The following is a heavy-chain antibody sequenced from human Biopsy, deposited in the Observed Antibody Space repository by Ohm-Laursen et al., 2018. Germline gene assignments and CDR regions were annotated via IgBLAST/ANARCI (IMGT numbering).Heavy chain of an antibody. J-gene: IGHJ3*02. V-gene: IGHV4-59*02. D-gene: IGHD2/OR15-2a*01. CDR3: AAFPFSGGPAFDI. Sequence: TLSLTCSVSGGSVGDYFLSWIRLVPGKRPEWIGYTYYRGTSENNPSLRSRVTTSVDISRNQFFLNIKSVTGADTAVYYCAAFPFSGGPAFDIWGQGTTVIVS. CDR2: TYYRGTS. CDR1: GGSVGDYF.